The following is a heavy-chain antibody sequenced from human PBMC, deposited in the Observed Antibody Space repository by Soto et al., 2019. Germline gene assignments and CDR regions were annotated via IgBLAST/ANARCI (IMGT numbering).Heavy chain of an antibody. CDR3: TRDASRDSSARGWFDP. V-gene: IGHV3-21*01. D-gene: IGHD6-13*01. J-gene: IGHJ5*02. CDR2: ISSNSAYI. CDR1: GFTFRSFT. Sequence: GGSLRLSCAASGFTFRSFTMNWVRQAPGKGLEWVSTISSNSAYIYYTDAPRGRFTISRDNAKNSLHLQMNSLRAEDTAVYYCTRDASRDSSARGWFDPWGPGTLVTVSS.